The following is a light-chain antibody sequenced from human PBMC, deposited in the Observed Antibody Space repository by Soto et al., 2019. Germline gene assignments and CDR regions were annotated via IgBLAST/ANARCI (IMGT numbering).Light chain of an antibody. Sequence: QSALAQPPSASGSPGQSVTISCTGSGSDIGAYKFVSWYQQHPGKAPKLMIFGVTERPSGVPDRFSASKSGNTASLTVSGLQADDEAIYYCYSYAGRNIWVFGGGTKLTVL. CDR1: GSDIGAYKF. CDR2: GVT. CDR3: YSYAGRNIWV. J-gene: IGLJ3*02. V-gene: IGLV2-8*01.